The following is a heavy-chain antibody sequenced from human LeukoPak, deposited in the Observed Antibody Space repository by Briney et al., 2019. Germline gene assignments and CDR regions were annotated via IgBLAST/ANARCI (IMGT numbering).Heavy chain of an antibody. CDR2: VDPKRGGT. Sequence: ASVKVSCKASGYTFIDYYMHWVRQAPGQGLGWMGWVDPKRGGTRYAQKFQGRVAMSRDTSISTAYMELTRLTSDDTAVYYCARAYSSGWYGSTDYWGQGTLVTVSS. J-gene: IGHJ4*02. D-gene: IGHD6-19*01. V-gene: IGHV1-2*02. CDR1: GYTFIDYY. CDR3: ARAYSSGWYGSTDY.